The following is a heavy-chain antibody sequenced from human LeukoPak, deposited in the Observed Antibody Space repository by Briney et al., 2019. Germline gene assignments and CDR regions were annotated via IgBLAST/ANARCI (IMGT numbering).Heavy chain of an antibody. CDR1: GFTFSTYE. CDR3: AATVTQYYFDY. Sequence: GGSLRLSCVASGFTFSTYEMNWVRQAPGQGLEWLSYISTSGTTTHYADSVKGRFTISRDNSKNTLYLQMNSLRAEDTAVYYCAATVTQYYFDYWGQGTLVTVSS. CDR2: ISTSGTTT. J-gene: IGHJ4*02. V-gene: IGHV3-48*03. D-gene: IGHD4-17*01.